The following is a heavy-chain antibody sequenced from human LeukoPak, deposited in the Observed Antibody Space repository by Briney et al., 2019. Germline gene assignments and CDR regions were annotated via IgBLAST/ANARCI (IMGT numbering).Heavy chain of an antibody. Sequence: PGGSLRLSCAASGFTFSTYAMGWVRQAPGEGLERVSSIKGGGGDPFYADSVRGRFTISRDKSKNTLYPRLNSLRAEDTAVYFCAQGGHDYNPFYYWGQGTLVTVSS. CDR2: IKGGGGDP. V-gene: IGHV3-23*01. CDR3: AQGGHDYNPFYY. J-gene: IGHJ4*02. D-gene: IGHD4-11*01. CDR1: GFTFSTYA.